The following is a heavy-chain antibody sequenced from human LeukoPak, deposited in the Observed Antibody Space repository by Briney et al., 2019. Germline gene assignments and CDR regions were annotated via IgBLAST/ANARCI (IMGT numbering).Heavy chain of an antibody. V-gene: IGHV3-7*01. D-gene: IGHD5-12*01. CDR2: IEQDGSEK. J-gene: IGHJ4*02. CDR3: ARDSGYSGYDFDY. Sequence: GGSLRLSCAASGFTFSSYLMSWVRQAPGKGLEWVANIEQDGSEKYYVDSVKGRFTISRDNAKNSLYLQMNSLRAEDTAVYYCARDSGYSGYDFDYWGQGTMVTVSS. CDR1: GFTFSSYL.